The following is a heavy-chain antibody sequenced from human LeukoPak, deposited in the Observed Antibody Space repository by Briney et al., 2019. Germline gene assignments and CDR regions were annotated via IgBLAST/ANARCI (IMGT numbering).Heavy chain of an antibody. V-gene: IGHV4-34*01. CDR2: INHSGST. Sequence: SETLSLTCAVYGGSFSGYYWSWIRQPPGKGLEWIGEINHSGSTNYNPSLKSRVTISVDTSKNQFSLKLSSVTAADTAVYYCARGRSSSWYRRLTYNWFDPWGQGTLVTVSS. CDR1: GGSFSGYY. CDR3: ARGRSSSWYRRLTYNWFDP. J-gene: IGHJ5*02. D-gene: IGHD6-13*01.